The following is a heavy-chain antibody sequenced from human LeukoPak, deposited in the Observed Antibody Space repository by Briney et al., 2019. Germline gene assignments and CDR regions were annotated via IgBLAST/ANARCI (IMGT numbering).Heavy chain of an antibody. D-gene: IGHD6-13*01. Sequence: GGSLRLSCAASGFIFDDYAMHWVRQAPGKGLEWVSGISWDSDSIDYADSVKGRFTISRDNAKNSLYLQMNSLRAEDTALYYCARAGKRSSSSWFSTYYYYYYMDVWGKGTTVTVSS. J-gene: IGHJ6*03. CDR2: ISWDSDSI. CDR1: GFIFDDYA. CDR3: ARAGKRSSSSWFSTYYYYYYMDV. V-gene: IGHV3-9*01.